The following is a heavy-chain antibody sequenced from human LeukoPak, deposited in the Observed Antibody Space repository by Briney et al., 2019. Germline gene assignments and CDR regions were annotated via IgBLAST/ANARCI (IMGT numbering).Heavy chain of an antibody. V-gene: IGHV3-30*04. Sequence: PGRSLRLSCAASGFTFSSYAMHWVRQAPGKGLEWVAVISYDGSNKYYADSVKGRFTISRDYSKSTLFLQINSLRAEDTAVYYCANGPHYYDSSGNFYHYFDYWGQGTLVTVSS. J-gene: IGHJ4*02. CDR3: ANGPHYYDSSGNFYHYFDY. CDR1: GFTFSSYA. CDR2: ISYDGSNK. D-gene: IGHD3-22*01.